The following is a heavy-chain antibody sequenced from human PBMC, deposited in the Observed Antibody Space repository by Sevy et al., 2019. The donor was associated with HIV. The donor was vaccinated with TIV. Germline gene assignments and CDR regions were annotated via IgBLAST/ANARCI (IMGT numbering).Heavy chain of an antibody. D-gene: IGHD6-19*01. Sequence: GGSLRLSCAASRFTVSSNYMSWVRQAPGKGLEWVSVIYSGGSTYYAYSVKGRFTISRDNSKNTLYLQMNSLRAEDTAVYYCARGGAVAAPFDYWGQGTLVTVSS. V-gene: IGHV3-53*01. CDR3: ARGGAVAAPFDY. J-gene: IGHJ4*01. CDR2: IYSGGST. CDR1: RFTVSSNY.